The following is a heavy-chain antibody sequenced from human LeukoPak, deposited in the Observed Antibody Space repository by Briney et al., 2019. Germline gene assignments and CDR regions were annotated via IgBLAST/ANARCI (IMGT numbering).Heavy chain of an antibody. Sequence: PGGSLRLSCAASGFTFSSYAMHWVRQAPGKGLEWVAVISYDGSNKYYADSVKGRFTISRDNSKNTLYLQMNSLRAEDTAVYYCARDWELSRDYWGQGTLVTVSS. CDR3: ARDWELSRDY. J-gene: IGHJ4*02. V-gene: IGHV3-30*04. CDR2: ISYDGSNK. CDR1: GFTFSSYA. D-gene: IGHD1-7*01.